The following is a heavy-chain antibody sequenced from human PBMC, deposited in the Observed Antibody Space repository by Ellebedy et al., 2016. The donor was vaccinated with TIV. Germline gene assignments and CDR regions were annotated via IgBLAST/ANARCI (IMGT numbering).Heavy chain of an antibody. D-gene: IGHD4-17*01. J-gene: IGHJ4*02. Sequence: SVKVSCXASGGTFSSYAISWVRQAPGQGLEWMGGIIPIFGTANYAQKFQGRVTITADESTSTAYMELSSLRSEDTAVYYCARVHDYGDYVFDYWGQGTLVTVSS. CDR2: IIPIFGTA. V-gene: IGHV1-69*13. CDR1: GGTFSSYA. CDR3: ARVHDYGDYVFDY.